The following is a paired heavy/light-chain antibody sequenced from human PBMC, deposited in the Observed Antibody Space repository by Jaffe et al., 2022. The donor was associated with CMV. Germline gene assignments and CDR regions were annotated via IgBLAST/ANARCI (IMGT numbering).Light chain of an antibody. CDR1: QSLLHSDGKTY. J-gene: IGKJ2*01. CDR3: MQGIHPYT. V-gene: IGKV2-29*02. Sequence: DIVMTQTPLSLSVTPGQPASISCKSSQSLLHSDGKTYLYWYLQKPGQSPQLLIYEVSSRFSGVPDRFSGSGSGTDFTLKISRVEAEDVGVYYCMQGIHPYTFGQGTKLEIK. CDR2: EVS.
Heavy chain of an antibody. J-gene: IGHJ6*02. Sequence: QVQLVQSGAEVKKPGASVKVSCKASGYTFTSYDINWVRQATGQGLEWMGWMNPNSGNTGYAQKFQGRVTMTRNTSISTAYMELSSLRSEDTAVYYCARGGAPEIYCSSTSCYRAYYYYYGMDVWGQGTTVTVSS. D-gene: IGHD2-2*02. V-gene: IGHV1-8*01. CDR3: ARGGAPEIYCSSTSCYRAYYYYYGMDV. CDR2: MNPNSGNT. CDR1: GYTFTSYD.